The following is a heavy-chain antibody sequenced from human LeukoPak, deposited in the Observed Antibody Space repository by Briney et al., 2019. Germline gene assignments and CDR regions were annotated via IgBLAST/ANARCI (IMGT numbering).Heavy chain of an antibody. CDR3: ARGQQWLKAFDY. V-gene: IGHV1-2*02. J-gene: IGHJ4*02. Sequence: ASVKVSCKASGYTFTGYYIHWVRQAPGQGLQWMGWINPNSGFAHYPQNFQGRLTITRDTSISTVYMELSRLRSDDTAVYYCARGQQWLKAFDYWGLGTLVTVSS. D-gene: IGHD6-19*01. CDR1: GYTFTGYY. CDR2: INPNSGFA.